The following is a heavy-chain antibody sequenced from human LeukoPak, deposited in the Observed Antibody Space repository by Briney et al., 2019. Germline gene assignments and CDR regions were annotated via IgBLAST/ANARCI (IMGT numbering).Heavy chain of an antibody. J-gene: IGHJ4*02. CDR1: GYTFTGYY. V-gene: IGHV1-2*02. D-gene: IGHD3-9*01. CDR3: ARFRLRYFDWADY. Sequence: ASVKVSCKASGYTFTGYYMHWVRQAPGQGLEWMGWINPNSGGTNYAQKFQGRVTMTRDTSISTAYMELSRLRSDDTAVYYCARFRLRYFDWADYWGQGTLVTVSS. CDR2: INPNSGGT.